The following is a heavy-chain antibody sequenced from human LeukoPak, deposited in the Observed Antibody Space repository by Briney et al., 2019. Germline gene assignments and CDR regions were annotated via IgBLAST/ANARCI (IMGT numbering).Heavy chain of an antibody. V-gene: IGHV4-38-2*02. Sequence: PSETLSLTCTVSGYSISSGYYWGWIRQPPGKGLEWIGSIYHSGRTYYNPSLKSRVTISVDTSKNQFSLKLSSVTAADTAVYYCARGIYYGDIIPSDKWGQGILVTVSS. CDR1: GYSISSGYY. J-gene: IGHJ4*02. CDR2: IYHSGRT. D-gene: IGHD4-17*01. CDR3: ARGIYYGDIIPSDK.